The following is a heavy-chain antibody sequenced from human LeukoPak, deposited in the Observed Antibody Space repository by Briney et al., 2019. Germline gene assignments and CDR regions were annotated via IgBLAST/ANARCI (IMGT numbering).Heavy chain of an antibody. CDR3: ARGTLYYGSESYDY. CDR1: GGSISSSSYY. Sequence: LSLTCTVSGGSISSSSYYWDWIRQPPGKGLEWVSYISSSGSTIYYADSVKGRFTISRDNAKKSLYLQMRSLRAEDTAVYYCARGTLYYGSESYDYWGQGTLVAVSS. J-gene: IGHJ4*02. V-gene: IGHV3-48*03. D-gene: IGHD3-10*01. CDR2: ISSSGSTI.